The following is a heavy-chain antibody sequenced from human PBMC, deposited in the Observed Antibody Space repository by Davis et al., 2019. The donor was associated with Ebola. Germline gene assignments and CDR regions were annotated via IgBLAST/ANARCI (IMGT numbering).Heavy chain of an antibody. Sequence: ASVKVSCKASGYTFTGYYIHWLRQAPGQGFEWLGWLNPNSGGTNYAQKFQGRVTMTTDTSTSTAYMELRSLRSDDTAVYYCARDRGRRAYYYYMDVWGKGTTVTVSS. V-gene: IGHV1-2*02. CDR2: LNPNSGGT. CDR1: GYTFTGYY. CDR3: ARDRGRRAYYYYMDV. D-gene: IGHD3-10*01. J-gene: IGHJ6*03.